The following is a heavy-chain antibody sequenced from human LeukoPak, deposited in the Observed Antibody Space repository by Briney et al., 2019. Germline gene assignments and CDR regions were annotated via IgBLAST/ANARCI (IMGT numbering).Heavy chain of an antibody. CDR2: ISAYNGNT. CDR3: AKGDPTIRDYGSGLNFDY. Sequence: ASVKVSCKASGYTFTSYGISWVRQAPGQGLEWMGWISAYNGNTNYAQKLQGRVTMTTDTSTSTAYMELRSLRSDDTAVYYCAKGDPTIRDYGSGLNFDYWGQGTLVTVSS. CDR1: GYTFTSYG. J-gene: IGHJ4*02. V-gene: IGHV1-18*01. D-gene: IGHD3-10*01.